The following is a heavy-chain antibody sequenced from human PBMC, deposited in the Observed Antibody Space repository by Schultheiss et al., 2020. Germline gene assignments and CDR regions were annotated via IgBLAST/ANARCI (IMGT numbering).Heavy chain of an antibody. V-gene: IGHV4-30-2*01. CDR3: AKDSRRRAAAGSVDY. Sequence: SETLSLTCTVSGGSISSYSWSWIRQPPGKGLEWIGYIYHSGSTYYNPSLKSRVTISVDRSKNQFSLKLSSVTAADTALYYCAKDSRRRAAAGSVDYWGQGTLVTVYS. D-gene: IGHD6-13*01. CDR2: IYHSGST. J-gene: IGHJ4*02. CDR1: GGSISSYS.